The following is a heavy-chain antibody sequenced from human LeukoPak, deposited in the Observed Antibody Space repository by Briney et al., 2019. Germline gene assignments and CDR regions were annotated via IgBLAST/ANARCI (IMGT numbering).Heavy chain of an antibody. V-gene: IGHV3-64*01. J-gene: IGHJ4*02. CDR1: GFTFSNYA. Sequence: PGGSLRLSCAASGFTFSNYAMHWVRQAPGKGLECVSAISSNGGTTYYANSVKGRFTISRDNSKNTLYLQMGSLRAEDMAVYYCARRGSGYSQNYFDHWGQGTLVTVSS. D-gene: IGHD3-22*01. CDR3: ARRGSGYSQNYFDH. CDR2: ISSNGGTT.